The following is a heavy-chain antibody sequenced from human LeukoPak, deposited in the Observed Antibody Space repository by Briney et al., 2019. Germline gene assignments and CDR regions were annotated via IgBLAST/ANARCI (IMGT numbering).Heavy chain of an antibody. J-gene: IGHJ4*02. CDR3: AKGSYYDSSGSFYFDY. V-gene: IGHV3-23*01. D-gene: IGHD3-22*01. CDR2: ISGSGDNT. Sequence: PGGSLRLSCAASEFIFSSYAMSWVRQAPGRGLEWVSGISGSGDNTYYADSVKGRFTISRDNSKNTLYVQVNSLGTEDTAAYYCAKGSYYDSSGSFYFDYWGQGTLVTVSS. CDR1: EFIFSSYA.